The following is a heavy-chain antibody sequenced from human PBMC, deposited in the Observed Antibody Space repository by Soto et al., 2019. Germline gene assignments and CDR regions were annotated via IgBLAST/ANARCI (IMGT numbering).Heavy chain of an antibody. CDR1: GGSISTVGHY. V-gene: IGHV4-31*03. CDR3: ARATGTLRSRNCDY. D-gene: IGHD1-1*01. CDR2: IYHTGST. J-gene: IGHJ4*02. Sequence: LSLTCSVSGGSISTVGHYWTWIRQPPGKGLEWIGSIYHTGSTYYSKSLRSRLTMSVDTSKSQFSLRLSSVTAADTAVYYCARATGTLRSRNCDYWGQGSLVTVSS.